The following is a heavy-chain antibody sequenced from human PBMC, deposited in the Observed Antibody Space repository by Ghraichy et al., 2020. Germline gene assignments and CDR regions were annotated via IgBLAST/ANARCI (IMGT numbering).Heavy chain of an antibody. V-gene: IGHV3-33*01. Sequence: LSLTCAASGFTFSSYGMHWVRQAPGKGLEWVAVIWYDGSNKYYADSVKGRFTISRDNSKNTLYLQMNSLRAEDTAVYYCARDIAYCGGDCYPGGYWGQGTLVTVSS. J-gene: IGHJ4*02. D-gene: IGHD2-21*02. CDR2: IWYDGSNK. CDR1: GFTFSSYG. CDR3: ARDIAYCGGDCYPGGY.